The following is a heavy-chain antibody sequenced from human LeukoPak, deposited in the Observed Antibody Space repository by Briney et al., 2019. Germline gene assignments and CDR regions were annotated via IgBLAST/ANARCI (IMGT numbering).Heavy chain of an antibody. CDR2: ISPSGGST. V-gene: IGHV1-46*01. CDR3: ARDTVGATRVALDY. D-gene: IGHD1-26*01. Sequence: GASVKVSCKAFGYTFTSNYMHWVRQAPGQGPEWMGVISPSGGSTTYAQKFQGRVTMTTDTSTSTAYMELRSLRSDDTAVYYCARDTVGATRVALDYWGQGTLVTVSS. CDR1: GYTFTSNY. J-gene: IGHJ4*02.